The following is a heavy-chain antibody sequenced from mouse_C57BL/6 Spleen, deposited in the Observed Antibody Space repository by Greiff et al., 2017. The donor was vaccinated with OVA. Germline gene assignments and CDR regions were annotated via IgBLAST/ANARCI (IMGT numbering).Heavy chain of an antibody. J-gene: IGHJ4*01. D-gene: IGHD2-4*01. CDR2: LYPRSGTT. Sequence: QVQLQQSGAELARPGASVKLSCKASGYTFTSYGISWVKQRTGQGLEWIGELYPRSGTTYYTEKFKGKATLTADKSSSTAYMELRSLTSEDAAVDFCARFDYDAGDYAMDDWGQGTSVTVSS. V-gene: IGHV1-81*01. CDR1: GYTFTSYG. CDR3: ARFDYDAGDYAMDD.